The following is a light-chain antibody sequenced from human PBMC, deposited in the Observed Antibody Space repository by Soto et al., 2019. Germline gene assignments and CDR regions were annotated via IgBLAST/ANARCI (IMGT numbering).Light chain of an antibody. V-gene: IGLV2-14*01. CDR3: SSYTDINIVV. CDR1: SSDLGGYNY. J-gene: IGLJ2*01. CDR2: EVA. Sequence: QSALTQPASVSGSPGQSITISCTGTSSDLGGYNYVSWYQQHPDKAPKLIIYEVANRPSGVSTRFSGSKSGNTASLTISGLQADDEAYYYCSSYTDINIVVFGGGTKVTVL.